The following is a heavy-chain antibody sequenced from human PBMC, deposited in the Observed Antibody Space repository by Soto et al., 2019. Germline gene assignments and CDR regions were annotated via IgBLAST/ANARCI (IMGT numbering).Heavy chain of an antibody. V-gene: IGHV4-30-4*01. Sequence: SETLSLTCTVSGGSISSGDYYWSWIRQPPGKGLEWIGYIYYSGSTYYNPSLKSRVTISVDTSKNQFSLKLSSVTAADTAVYYCARGGRTIFGRYFDYWDQGTLVTV. D-gene: IGHD3-3*01. CDR1: GGSISSGDYY. J-gene: IGHJ4*02. CDR3: ARGGRTIFGRYFDY. CDR2: IYYSGST.